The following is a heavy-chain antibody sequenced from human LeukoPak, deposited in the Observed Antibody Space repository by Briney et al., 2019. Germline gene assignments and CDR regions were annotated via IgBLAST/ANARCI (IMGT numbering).Heavy chain of an antibody. CDR1: GYTFTSYG. J-gene: IGHJ4*02. V-gene: IGHV1-18*01. CDR3: ARAVQPYDYVWGSYRPNYYFDY. D-gene: IGHD3-16*02. Sequence: RASVKVSCKASGYTFTSYGISWVRQAPGQGLEWMGWISAYNGNTNYAQKLQGRVTMTTDTSTSTAYMELRSLRSDDTAVYYCARAVQPYDYVWGSYRPNYYFDYWGQGTLVTVSS. CDR2: ISAYNGNT.